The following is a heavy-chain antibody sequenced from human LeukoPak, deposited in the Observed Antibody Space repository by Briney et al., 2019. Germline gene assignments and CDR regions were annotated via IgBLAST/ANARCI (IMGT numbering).Heavy chain of an antibody. J-gene: IGHJ4*02. CDR3: ARSIAAAVYFDY. D-gene: IGHD6-13*01. V-gene: IGHV4-30-4*01. CDR2: IYYSGST. Sequence: SETLSLTCTVSGGSISSGDYYWSWIRQPPGKGLEWIGYIYYSGSTYYNPSPKSRVTISVDTSKNQFSLKLSSVTAADTAVYYCARSIAAAVYFDYWGQGTLSPSPQ. CDR1: GGSISSGDYY.